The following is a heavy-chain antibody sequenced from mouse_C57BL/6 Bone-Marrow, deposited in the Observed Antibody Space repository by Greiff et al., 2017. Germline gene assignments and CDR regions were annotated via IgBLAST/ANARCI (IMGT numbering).Heavy chain of an antibody. CDR1: EYEFPSHD. J-gene: IGHJ1*03. D-gene: IGHD1-1*01. Sequence: EVMLVESGGGLVQPGESLKLSCESNEYEFPSHDMSWVRKTPEKRLELVAAINSDGGSTYYPDTMERRFIISRDNTKKTLYLQMSSLRSEDTALYYCARRYYGSSSDWYFDVWGTGTTVTVSS. CDR3: ARRYYGSSSDWYFDV. CDR2: INSDGGST. V-gene: IGHV5-2*01.